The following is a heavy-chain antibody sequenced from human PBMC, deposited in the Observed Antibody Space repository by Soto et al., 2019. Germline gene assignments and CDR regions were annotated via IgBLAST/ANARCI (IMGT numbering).Heavy chain of an antibody. CDR1: GYTFTSYG. V-gene: IGHV1-18*01. J-gene: IGHJ6*01. Sequence: QVQLVQSGAEVKKPGASVKVSCKASGYTFTSYGISWVRQAPGQGLEWTGWISAYNGNTNYAQKLQGRVTMTIDTSTSSSYMELRSMRSDDTAVYYFARGDLGYCSGGSCQFSYYYCMDVWGQGTTVTV. D-gene: IGHD2-15*01. CDR2: ISAYNGNT. CDR3: ARGDLGYCSGGSCQFSYYYCMDV.